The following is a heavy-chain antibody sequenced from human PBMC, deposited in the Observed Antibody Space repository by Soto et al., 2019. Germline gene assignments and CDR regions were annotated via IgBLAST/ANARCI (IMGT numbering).Heavy chain of an antibody. V-gene: IGHV4-39*01. CDR2: IYYSGST. Sequence: SETLSLTCTVAGGSIISSSYYWGWIRHPPGKGLEWIGSIYYSGSTYYNPSLKSRVTISVDTSKNQFSLKLSSVTAADTAVYYCARHLGHCISTSCTGGYYYYGMDVWGQGTTVT. J-gene: IGHJ6*02. CDR1: GGSIISSSYY. CDR3: ARHLGHCISTSCTGGYYYYGMDV. D-gene: IGHD2-2*01.